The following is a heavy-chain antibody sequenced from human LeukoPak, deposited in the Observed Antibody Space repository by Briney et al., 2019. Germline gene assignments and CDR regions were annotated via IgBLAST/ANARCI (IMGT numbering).Heavy chain of an antibody. V-gene: IGHV3-21*06. J-gene: IGHJ4*02. CDR2: ISTVSRYI. Sequence: KSGGSLRLSCAASGFTFSRYSMSWVRQAPGKGLEWVSSISTVSRYIYYADSVKGRFTISRDNAKSLLYLQMNNLRAEDTAVYYCARVIEDSGSYFCDYWGQGTLVTSPQ. D-gene: IGHD1-26*01. CDR3: ARVIEDSGSYFCDY. CDR1: GFTFSRYS.